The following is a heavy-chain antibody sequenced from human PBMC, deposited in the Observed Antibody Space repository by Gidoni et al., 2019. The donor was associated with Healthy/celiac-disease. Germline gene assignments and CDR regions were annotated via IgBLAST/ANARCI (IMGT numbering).Heavy chain of an antibody. D-gene: IGHD2-15*01. CDR3: ARGPSLVVVAATPGWFDP. CDR1: GYTFTSYD. CDR2: MNPTSGNT. J-gene: IGHJ5*02. V-gene: IGHV1-8*01. Sequence: QVQLVQSGAEVKKPGASVKVSCKASGYTFTSYDINWVRQATGQGLEWMGWMNPTSGNTGYAQKFQGRVTMTRNTSISTAYMELSSLRSEDTAVYYCARGPSLVVVAATPGWFDPWGQGTLVTVSS.